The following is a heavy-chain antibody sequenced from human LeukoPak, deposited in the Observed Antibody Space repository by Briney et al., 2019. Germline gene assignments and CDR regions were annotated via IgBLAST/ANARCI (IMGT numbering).Heavy chain of an antibody. D-gene: IGHD2-21*01. V-gene: IGHV4-34*01. CDR3: ARVPDFIARPCDS. CDR2: SSPTGDIT. CDR1: GGSFSGNY. J-gene: IGHJ4*02. Sequence: SETLSPTCAVYGGSFSGNYWTLIRQTPGRGLEWIGESSPTGDITGYNSSLKGRATISVDSSKNQFSLKLTSVTAADTGVYYCARVPDFIARPCDSWGPGTLVTVSS.